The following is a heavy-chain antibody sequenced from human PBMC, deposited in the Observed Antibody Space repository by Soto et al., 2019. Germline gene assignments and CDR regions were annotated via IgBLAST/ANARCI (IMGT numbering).Heavy chain of an antibody. CDR1: VFTFNGPW. J-gene: IGHJ4*02. V-gene: IGHV3-15*07. CDR3: SADLPYWGAYAFDY. Sequence: EVQLVASGGGLVEPGGSLRPLWPPSVFTFNGPWRNWVRQAPGRGLEWAGRVKSKVDGGTIDSAAPVKGKFTISRDDSTNTVYLQMSILTPEDTAIYYCSADLPYWGAYAFDYWGQGTLVTVSS. D-gene: IGHD3-16*01. CDR2: VKSKVDGGTI.